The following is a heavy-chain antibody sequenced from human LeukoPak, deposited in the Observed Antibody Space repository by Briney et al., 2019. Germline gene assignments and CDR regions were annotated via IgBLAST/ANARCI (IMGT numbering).Heavy chain of an antibody. CDR3: ATSRDGILTAYYSGDFDN. CDR1: GYTFTCYY. CDR2: IDPNSGGK. V-gene: IGHV1-2*02. D-gene: IGHD3-9*01. Sequence: ASVKVSCKASGYTFTCYYIHWVLQAPGQGLEWMGWIDPNSGGKKYAQKFQGRVTMTRDTSISTAYMDLSRLRSDDTAVYYCATSRDGILTAYYSGDFDNWGQGTLVTVSS. J-gene: IGHJ4*02.